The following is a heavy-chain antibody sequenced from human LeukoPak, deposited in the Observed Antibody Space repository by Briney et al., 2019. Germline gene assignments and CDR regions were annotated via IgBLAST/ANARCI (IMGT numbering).Heavy chain of an antibody. V-gene: IGHV4-61*02. CDR1: GGSISSDDYY. D-gene: IGHD5-12*01. CDR2: VYTSGST. J-gene: IGHJ6*03. CDR3: ARQCGGVATIFGGYYYYYYMDV. Sequence: SETLSLTCTISGGSISSDDYYWSWIRQPAGKGLEWIGRVYTSGSTNYNPSLRSRVTISVDTSKNQFSLKLSSVTAADTAVYYCARQCGGVATIFGGYYYYYYMDVWGKGTTVTVSS.